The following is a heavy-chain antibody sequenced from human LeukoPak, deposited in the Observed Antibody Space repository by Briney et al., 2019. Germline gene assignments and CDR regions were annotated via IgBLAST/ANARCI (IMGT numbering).Heavy chain of an antibody. CDR3: ARAYASSWNIDY. CDR1: GDSVSSNSAA. Sequence: SQTLSLTCAISGDSVSSNSAAWNWIRQSPSSGLEWLGRTYYRSTWYSDYAESVKSRITINPDTSKNQFSLQLNSVTPEDTAVYYCARAYASSWNIDYWGQGTLVTVSS. J-gene: IGHJ4*02. CDR2: TYYRSTWYS. V-gene: IGHV6-1*01. D-gene: IGHD6-13*01.